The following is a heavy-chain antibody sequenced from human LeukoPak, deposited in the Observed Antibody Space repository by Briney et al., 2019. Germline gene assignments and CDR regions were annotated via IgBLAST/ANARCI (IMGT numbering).Heavy chain of an antibody. J-gene: IGHJ6*03. CDR2: IYSGGST. V-gene: IGHV3-53*01. CDR3: ARSYGDGRLYYMDV. CDR1: WFTVHSNY. Sequence: PGGALRLSRAASWFTVHSNYISWVRQAPGEGLGGGSVIYSGGSTYYADSVKGRFTISRDNSKNTLYLQMNSLRAEDTAVYYCARSYGDGRLYYMDVWGKGTTVTVSS. D-gene: IGHD4-17*01.